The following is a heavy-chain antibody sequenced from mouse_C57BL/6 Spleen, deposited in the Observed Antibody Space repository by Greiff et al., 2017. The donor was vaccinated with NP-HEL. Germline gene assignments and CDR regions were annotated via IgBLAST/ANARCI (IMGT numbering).Heavy chain of an antibody. CDR1: GFTFSSYA. V-gene: IGHV5-4*01. J-gene: IGHJ2*01. Sequence: EVKLVESGGGLVKPGGSLKLSCAASGFTFSSYAMSWVRQTPEKRLEWVATISDGGSYTYYPDNVKGRFTISRDNAKNNLYLQMSHLKSEDTAMYYCARDLDYGDYFDYWGQGTTLTVSS. CDR2: ISDGGSYT. D-gene: IGHD2-4*01. CDR3: ARDLDYGDYFDY.